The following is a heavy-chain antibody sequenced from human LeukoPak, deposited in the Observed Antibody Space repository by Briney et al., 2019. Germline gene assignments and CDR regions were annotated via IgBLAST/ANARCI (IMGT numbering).Heavy chain of an antibody. CDR3: ARGNDYYDSSGYYY. D-gene: IGHD3-22*01. CDR2: ISSSSSYI. V-gene: IGHV3-21*01. Sequence: GGSLRLSCAASGFTFSHYSMNWVRQAPGKGLEWVSFISSSSSYIYYADSVKGRFTISRDNAKNSLYLQVNSLRAEDTAVYYCARGNDYYDSSGYYYWGQGTLVTVSS. CDR1: GFTFSHYS. J-gene: IGHJ4*02.